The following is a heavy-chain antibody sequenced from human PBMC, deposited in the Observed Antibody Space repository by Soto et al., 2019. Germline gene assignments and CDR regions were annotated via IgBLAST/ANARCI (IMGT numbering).Heavy chain of an antibody. CDR2: IYYSGST. J-gene: IGHJ4*02. V-gene: IGHV4-31*03. D-gene: IGHD3-22*01. CDR3: ALSYYYDSSGYRTYRDY. Sequence: QVQLQESGPGLVKPSQTLSLTCTVSGVSISSGGYYWSWIRQHPGKGLEWIGYIYYSGSTYYNPSLKSRVTISVDTSKNQFSLKLSSVTAADTAVYYCALSYYYDSSGYRTYRDYWGQGTLVTVSS. CDR1: GVSISSGGYY.